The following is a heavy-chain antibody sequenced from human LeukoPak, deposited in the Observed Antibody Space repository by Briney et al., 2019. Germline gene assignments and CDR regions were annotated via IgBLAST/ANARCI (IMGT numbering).Heavy chain of an antibody. V-gene: IGHV1-18*01. D-gene: IGHD6-13*01. Sequence: GASVKVSCKASGYTFTTYGFTWVRQAPGQGLEWMGWISAYNGNTNYAQKLQGRVTMTTDTSTSTAYMELRSLRSDDTAVYYCARGPSGGWYSSSWYYFDYWGQGTLVTVSS. J-gene: IGHJ4*02. CDR2: ISAYNGNT. CDR1: GYTFTTYG. CDR3: ARGPSGGWYSSSWYYFDY.